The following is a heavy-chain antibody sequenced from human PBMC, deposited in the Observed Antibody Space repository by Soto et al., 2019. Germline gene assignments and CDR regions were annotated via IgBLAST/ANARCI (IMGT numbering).Heavy chain of an antibody. V-gene: IGHV2-5*02. Sequence: QITLEESGPTLVKPTQTLTLTCTFSGFSLTTDRVGVGWIRQPPGEALEWLAVIYWDDSKTYRPSLESRLTITKDTSKNQVALTMPNMDSLDTATYYCAHAYGGRSLYWGQGTLVTVSS. D-gene: IGHD1-26*01. CDR2: IYWDDSK. CDR1: GFSLTTDRVG. J-gene: IGHJ4*02. CDR3: AHAYGGRSLY.